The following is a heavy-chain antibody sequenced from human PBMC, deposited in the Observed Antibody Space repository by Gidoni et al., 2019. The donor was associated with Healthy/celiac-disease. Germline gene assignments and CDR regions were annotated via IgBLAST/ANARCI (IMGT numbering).Heavy chain of an antibody. CDR1: GFTFSSYE. CDR3: ARPYNWNDARDY. V-gene: IGHV3-48*03. D-gene: IGHD1-20*01. Sequence: EVQLVESGGGLVQPGGSRRLSCAASGFTFSSYEMNWVRQAPGKGLEWVSYISSSGSTIYYADSVKGRFTISRDNAKNSLYLQMNSLRAEDTAVYYCARPYNWNDARDYWGQGTLVTVSS. CDR2: ISSSGSTI. J-gene: IGHJ4*02.